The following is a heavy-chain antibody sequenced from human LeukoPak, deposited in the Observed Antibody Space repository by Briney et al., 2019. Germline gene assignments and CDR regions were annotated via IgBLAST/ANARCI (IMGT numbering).Heavy chain of an antibody. Sequence: PGRSLRLFCAASGFTFSSYGMHWVRQAPGKGLEWVAVISYDGSNKYYADSVKGRFTISRDNSKNTLYLQMNSLRAEDTAVYYCAKDLAIVVVPAAITYGMDVWGQGTTVTVSS. CDR3: AKDLAIVVVPAAITYGMDV. D-gene: IGHD2-2*01. V-gene: IGHV3-30*18. J-gene: IGHJ6*02. CDR1: GFTFSSYG. CDR2: ISYDGSNK.